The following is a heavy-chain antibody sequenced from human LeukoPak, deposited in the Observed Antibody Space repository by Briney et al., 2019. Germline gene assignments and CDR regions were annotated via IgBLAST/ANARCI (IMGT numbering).Heavy chain of an antibody. V-gene: IGHV1-18*01. CDR1: GYTFTIYG. CDR3: ARVRLVVVRGSFGMDV. J-gene: IGHJ6*02. D-gene: IGHD6-6*01. Sequence: ASVTVSFKASGYTFTIYGISWVRQAPGQGVEWMGWISAYHGNTNYPHKLQRRVTMTTHTSTTTPYMELRSLRSDDTAVYYCARVRLVVVRGSFGMDVWGQGTTVTVSS. CDR2: ISAYHGNT.